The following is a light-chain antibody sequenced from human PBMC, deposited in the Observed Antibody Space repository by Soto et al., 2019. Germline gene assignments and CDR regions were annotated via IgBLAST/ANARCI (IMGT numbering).Light chain of an antibody. V-gene: IGKV3-15*01. CDR1: QSVSNN. CDR3: QQYNNWPPRDA. CDR2: GAS. Sequence: EIVMTQSPVTLSVSPGERVTLSCRASQSVSNNLAWYQQKPGQAPRLLIYGASTRTTGIPARFSGSGSGTEFTLTISSLQSEDFAVYYCQQYNNWPPRDAFGQGTKLEIK. J-gene: IGKJ2*01.